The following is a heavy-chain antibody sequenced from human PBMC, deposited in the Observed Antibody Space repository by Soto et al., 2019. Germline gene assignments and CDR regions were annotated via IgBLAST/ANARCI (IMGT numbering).Heavy chain of an antibody. CDR2: INPNSGGT. CDR3: ARGPSIAARVDY. V-gene: IGHV1-2*02. J-gene: IGHJ4*02. Sequence: ASVKVSCNSSGYTFTGYYIHWVRQAPGQGLECMGWINPNSGGTNYAQKFQGRVTMTRDTSISTAYMELSRLRSDDTAVYYCARGPSIAARVDYWGQGTLVTVSS. CDR1: GYTFTGYY. D-gene: IGHD6-25*01.